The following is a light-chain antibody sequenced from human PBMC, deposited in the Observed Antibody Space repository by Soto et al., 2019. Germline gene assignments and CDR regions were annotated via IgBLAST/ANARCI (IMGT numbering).Light chain of an antibody. CDR2: IAS. J-gene: IGKJ1*01. Sequence: DIQMTQSPPSLYASVGDRVTITCRASQHINNFLNWYQQKSGKAPKLLIYIASTLESGVPSRFSGSGSGTDFTLTISSLQPEDFATYYGHHSYSTPRTFGQGTKVHVK. V-gene: IGKV1-39*01. CDR3: HHSYSTPRT. CDR1: QHINNF.